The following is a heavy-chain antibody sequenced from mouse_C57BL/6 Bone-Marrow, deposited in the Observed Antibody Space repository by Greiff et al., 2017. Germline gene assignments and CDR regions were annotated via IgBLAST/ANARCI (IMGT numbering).Heavy chain of an antibody. V-gene: IGHV1-55*01. Sequence: QVQLQQPGAELVKPGASVKMSCKASGYTFTSYWITWVKQRPGQGLEWIGDIYPGSGSTNYNEKFKSKATLTVDKSSSTAYMQLSSLTSEDSAVYYCALYYYGSSYGYFDVWGTGTTVTVSS. D-gene: IGHD1-1*01. CDR3: ALYYYGSSYGYFDV. CDR2: IYPGSGST. CDR1: GYTFTSYW. J-gene: IGHJ1*03.